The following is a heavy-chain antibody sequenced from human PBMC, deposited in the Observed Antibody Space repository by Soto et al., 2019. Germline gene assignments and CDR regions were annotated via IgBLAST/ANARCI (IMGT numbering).Heavy chain of an antibody. CDR3: ARDAWGIDYGNNWFDP. CDR2: INPSGGST. Sequence: QVQLVQSGAEVKKPGASVKVSCKASGYTFTSYYMHWVRQAPGQGLEWMGIINPSGGSTSYAQKFQGRVPMTRDTSTSTVYMELSSLRSEDTAVYYCARDAWGIDYGNNWFDPWGQGTLVTVSS. J-gene: IGHJ5*02. CDR1: GYTFTSYY. V-gene: IGHV1-46*01. D-gene: IGHD3-16*01.